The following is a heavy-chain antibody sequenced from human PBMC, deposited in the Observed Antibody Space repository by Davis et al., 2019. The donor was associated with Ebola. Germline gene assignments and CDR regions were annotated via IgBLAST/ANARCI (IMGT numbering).Heavy chain of an antibody. V-gene: IGHV4-34*01. CDR1: GGSFSGYY. Sequence: MPSETLSLTCAVYGGSFSGYYWSWIRQPPGKGLEWIGEINHSGSTNYNPSLKTRVTITVDTSKNQFSLRLSSVPAADTAVYYCARQSSLRDFWSGYYTPSYFDYWGQGTLVTVSS. CDR3: ARQSSLRDFWSGYYTPSYFDY. J-gene: IGHJ4*02. D-gene: IGHD3-3*01. CDR2: INHSGST.